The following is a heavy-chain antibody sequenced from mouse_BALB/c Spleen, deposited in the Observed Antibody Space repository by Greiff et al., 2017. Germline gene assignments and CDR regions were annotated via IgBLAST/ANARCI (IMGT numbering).Heavy chain of an antibody. V-gene: IGHV1-18*01. D-gene: IGHD2-1*01. J-gene: IGHJ1*01. Sequence: EVQLQQSGPELVKPGASVKISCKTSGYTFTEYTMHWVKQSHGKSLEWIGGINPNNGGTSYNQKFKGKATLTVDKSSSTAYMELRSLTSEDSAVYYCASRRHYGNYAGYFDVWGAGTTVTVSS. CDR3: ASRRHYGNYAGYFDV. CDR1: GYTFTEYT. CDR2: INPNNGGT.